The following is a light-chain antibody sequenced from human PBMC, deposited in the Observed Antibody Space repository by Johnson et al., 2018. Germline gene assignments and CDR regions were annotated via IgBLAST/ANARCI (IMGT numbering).Light chain of an antibody. CDR3: GTGDSSLRAGNV. Sequence: SVLTQPPSVSAAPGQKVTISCSGSSSNIGNNYVSWYQQLPGTAPKLLIYENNKRPSGIPDRFSGSKSGTSATLGITGLQTGDEADYYCGTGDSSLRAGNVFGTGTKVTVL. CDR2: ENN. V-gene: IGLV1-51*02. CDR1: SSNIGNNY. J-gene: IGLJ1*01.